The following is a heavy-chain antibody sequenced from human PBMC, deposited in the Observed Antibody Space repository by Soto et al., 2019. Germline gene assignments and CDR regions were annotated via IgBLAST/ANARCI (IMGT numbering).Heavy chain of an antibody. CDR3: ARMVRGVIIHYYYYGMDV. D-gene: IGHD3-10*01. CDR2: IIPIFGTA. J-gene: IGHJ6*02. CDR1: GGTFSSYA. Sequence: ASVKVSCKASGGTFSSYAISWVRQAPGQGLEWMGGIIPIFGTANYAQKFQGRVTITADESTSTAYMELSSLRSEDTAVYYCARMVRGVIIHYYYYGMDVWAKGPRSPSP. V-gene: IGHV1-69*13.